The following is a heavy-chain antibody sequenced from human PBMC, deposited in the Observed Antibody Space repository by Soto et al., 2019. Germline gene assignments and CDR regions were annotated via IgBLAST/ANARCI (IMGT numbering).Heavy chain of an antibody. D-gene: IGHD3-10*01. Sequence: QVQLVQSGAEVKRPGSSVKVSCKASGDTFNFYSINWVRQAPGLGLEWMGRVNPIVSMSNYAQKFQGRVTMTAEKSTRPAYMELSSLRSEDTAIYYCASSYGSGYRAFDYWGQGALVTVSS. CDR1: GDTFNFYS. CDR2: VNPIVSMS. V-gene: IGHV1-69*02. J-gene: IGHJ4*02. CDR3: ASSYGSGYRAFDY.